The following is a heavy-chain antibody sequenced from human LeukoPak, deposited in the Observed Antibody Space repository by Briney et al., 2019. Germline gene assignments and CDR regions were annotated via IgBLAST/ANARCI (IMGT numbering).Heavy chain of an antibody. CDR1: GGSFSGYY. CDR2: INHSGST. J-gene: IGHJ3*02. Sequence: PSETLSLTCAVYGGSFSGYYWSWIRQPPGKGLEWIGEINHSGSTNYNPSLKSRVTISVDTSKNQFSLNLSSVTAADTAVYYCARADYGDNDAFDIWGQGTMVTVSS. D-gene: IGHD4-17*01. V-gene: IGHV4-34*01. CDR3: ARADYGDNDAFDI.